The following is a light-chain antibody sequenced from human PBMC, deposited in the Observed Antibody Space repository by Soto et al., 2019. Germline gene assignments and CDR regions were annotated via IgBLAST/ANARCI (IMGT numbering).Light chain of an antibody. V-gene: IGKV1-5*01. CDR1: KSISSW. CDR3: HQYNSYSPT. Sequence: DIQMTQSPSTLSASVGDRVTITCRASKSISSWLAWYQQKPGKAPKLLIYDASSLESGVPSRFSGSGSGIEFTLSISSLQPDDFATYYCHQYNSYSPTFGQGTKVEIK. CDR2: DAS. J-gene: IGKJ1*01.